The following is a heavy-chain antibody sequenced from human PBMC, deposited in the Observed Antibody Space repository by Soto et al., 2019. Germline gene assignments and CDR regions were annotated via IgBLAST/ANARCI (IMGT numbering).Heavy chain of an antibody. CDR3: AREYHYDSNGYFDY. Sequence: QVHLVESGGGVVQPGRSLRLSCAGSGFSLSSYAMHWVRQAPGKGLEWVAVITYDGSNNFYADSVKGRFTISRDNSKNTLYLQMNSLRAEDTAIYYCAREYHYDSNGYFDYWGQGTLVTVSS. V-gene: IGHV3-30-3*01. D-gene: IGHD3-22*01. J-gene: IGHJ4*02. CDR2: ITYDGSNN. CDR1: GFSLSSYA.